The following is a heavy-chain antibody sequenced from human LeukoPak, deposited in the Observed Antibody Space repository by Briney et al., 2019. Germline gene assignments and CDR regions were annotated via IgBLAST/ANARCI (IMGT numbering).Heavy chain of an antibody. CDR2: ISYDGSNK. D-gene: IGHD2-21*01. Sequence: PGRSLRLSCAASGFTFSSYGMHWVRQAPGKGLEWVAVISYDGSNKYYADSVKGRFTISRDNAKNSLYLQMNSLRAEDTAVYYCASPLAYCGGDCYGMDVWGQGTTSPSP. V-gene: IGHV3-30*03. CDR1: GFTFSSYG. CDR3: ASPLAYCGGDCYGMDV. J-gene: IGHJ6*02.